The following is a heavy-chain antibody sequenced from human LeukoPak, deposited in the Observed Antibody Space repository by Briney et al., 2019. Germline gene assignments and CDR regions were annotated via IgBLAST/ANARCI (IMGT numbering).Heavy chain of an antibody. J-gene: IGHJ4*02. CDR2: IFPSGGEI. V-gene: IGHV3-23*01. CDR3: ATYRQVLLPFES. D-gene: IGHD2-8*02. CDR1: GFTFSTFA. Sequence: GGSLGLSCAASGFTFSTFAMIWVRQPPGKGLEWVSSIFPSGGEIHYADSVRGQFTISRDNSKSTLSLQMNSLRAEDTAIYYCATYRQVLLPFESWGQGTLVTVSS.